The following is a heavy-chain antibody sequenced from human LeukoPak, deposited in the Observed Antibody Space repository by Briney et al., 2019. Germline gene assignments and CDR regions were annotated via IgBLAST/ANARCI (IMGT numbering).Heavy chain of an antibody. Sequence: ASVKVSCKASGGTFSSYAISWVRQAPGQGLEWMGGIIPTFGTANYAQKFQGRVTITADEYTSTAYMELRSLRSEDTAVYYCARGASSIVGATSPDYWGQGTLVTVSS. D-gene: IGHD1-26*01. J-gene: IGHJ4*02. CDR3: ARGASSIVGATSPDY. CDR1: GGTFSSYA. CDR2: IIPTFGTA. V-gene: IGHV1-69*01.